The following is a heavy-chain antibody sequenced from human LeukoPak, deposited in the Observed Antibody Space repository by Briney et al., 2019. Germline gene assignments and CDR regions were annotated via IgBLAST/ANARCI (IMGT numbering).Heavy chain of an antibody. Sequence: GGSLRLSCAASGFTFSDYYMSWIRQAPGKGLEWVSYISSSGSTIYYAESVKGRFTISRDNAKNSLYLQMNSLRAEDTAVYYCARGYRWLLLSIRCPFDYWGQGTLVTVSS. CDR3: ARGYRWLLLSIRCPFDY. CDR2: ISSSGSTI. CDR1: GFTFSDYY. D-gene: IGHD5-24*01. J-gene: IGHJ4*02. V-gene: IGHV3-11*01.